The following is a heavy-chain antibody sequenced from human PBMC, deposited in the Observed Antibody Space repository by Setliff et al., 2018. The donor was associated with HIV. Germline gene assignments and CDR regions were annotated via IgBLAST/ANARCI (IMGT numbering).Heavy chain of an antibody. Sequence: SETLSLTCTVSGGSIDSTSYYWGWIRQPPGKGLEWIGYISHSGITYYNPSLKSRVTISVDTSKNHFSLRLSSVTAADTAVYYCMRGGSITIFGVAYFDFWGQGTQVTVSS. J-gene: IGHJ4*02. D-gene: IGHD3-3*01. CDR2: ISHSGIT. CDR1: GGSIDSTSYY. CDR3: MRGGSITIFGVAYFDF. V-gene: IGHV4-39*02.